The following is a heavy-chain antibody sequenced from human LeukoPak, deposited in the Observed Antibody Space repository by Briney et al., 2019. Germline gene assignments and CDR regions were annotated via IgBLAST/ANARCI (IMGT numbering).Heavy chain of an antibody. V-gene: IGHV4-39*01. Sequence: PSETLSLTCTVSGGAISNDNYYWGWIRQPPGKGLEWIASINYSGTTYYNPSLNSRVSISVDTSKTQLSLRLSPVTAADTAVYYCARLSDYWGQGILVTVSS. CDR1: GGAISNDNYY. J-gene: IGHJ4*02. CDR3: ARLSDY. CDR2: INYSGTT.